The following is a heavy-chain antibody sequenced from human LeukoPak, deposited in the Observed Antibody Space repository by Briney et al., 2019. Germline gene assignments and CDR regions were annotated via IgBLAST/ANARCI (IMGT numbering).Heavy chain of an antibody. CDR1: GYTFRNYG. J-gene: IGHJ4*02. CDR3: ARGRLKRVPFTKVAGALDY. D-gene: IGHD6-19*01. V-gene: IGHV1-18*01. CDR2: IGTYNGNT. Sequence: ASVKVSCKASGYTFRNYGITWVRQAPGQGLEWMGWIGTYNGNTDYAQKFQGRVIMTADTSTTTAHMELRSLRSNDTAVYYCARGRLKRVPFTKVAGALDYWGQGTRVTVSS.